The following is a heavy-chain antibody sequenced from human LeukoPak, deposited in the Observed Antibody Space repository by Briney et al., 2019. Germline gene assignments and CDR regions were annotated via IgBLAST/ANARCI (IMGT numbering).Heavy chain of an antibody. CDR3: AREGERYFDWLS. D-gene: IGHD3-9*01. V-gene: IGHV4-39*07. J-gene: IGHJ5*02. CDR1: GGSISGSSYY. Sequence: PSGTLSLTCTVSGGSISGSSYYWGWIRQPPGKGLEWIGSIYYSGSTYYNPSLKSRVTISVDTSKNQFSLKLSSVTAADTAVYYCAREGERYFDWLSWGQGTLVTVSS. CDR2: IYYSGST.